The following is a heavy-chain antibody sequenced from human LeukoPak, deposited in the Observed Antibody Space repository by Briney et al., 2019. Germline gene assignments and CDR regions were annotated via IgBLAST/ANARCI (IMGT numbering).Heavy chain of an antibody. J-gene: IGHJ4*02. V-gene: IGHV1-18*01. D-gene: IGHD6-13*01. Sequence: ASVKVSCKASGYTFTSYGISWVRQAPGQGLEWMGWISAYNGNTNYAQKLQGRVTMTRDTFTSTVYMELSSLRSEDTAVYYCASSSSSIYFDYWGQGTLVTVSS. CDR2: ISAYNGNT. CDR3: ASSSSSIYFDY. CDR1: GYTFTSYG.